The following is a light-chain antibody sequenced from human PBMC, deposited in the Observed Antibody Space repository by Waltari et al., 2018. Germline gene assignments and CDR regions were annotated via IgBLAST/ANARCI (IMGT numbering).Light chain of an antibody. CDR3: SSYTSSNTEV. Sequence: QSALTQPASVSESPGQSITISCTGTSSDVGGYDYVSWYQQHPGKAPKLMIYDVTKRPSGVLICFAGSKSGNTASRTSSGLQAEDEADYYCSSYTSSNTEVFGGGTRLTVL. J-gene: IGLJ2*01. CDR1: SSDVGGYDY. V-gene: IGLV2-14*01. CDR2: DVT.